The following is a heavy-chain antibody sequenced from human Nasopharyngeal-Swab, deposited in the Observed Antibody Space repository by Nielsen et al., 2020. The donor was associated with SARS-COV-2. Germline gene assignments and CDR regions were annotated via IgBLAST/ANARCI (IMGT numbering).Heavy chain of an antibody. CDR1: GFTFSSYA. Sequence: GESLKISCAASGFTFSSYAMSWVRQAPGKGLECVSGLSGSGGRTYYADSVKGRFTISRDNSKNTLFLQMNSLRAEDTAIYYCAKDDVVRGDAFDIWGQGTMVTVSS. CDR2: LSGSGGRT. J-gene: IGHJ3*02. CDR3: AKDDVVRGDAFDI. D-gene: IGHD3-10*01. V-gene: IGHV3-23*01.